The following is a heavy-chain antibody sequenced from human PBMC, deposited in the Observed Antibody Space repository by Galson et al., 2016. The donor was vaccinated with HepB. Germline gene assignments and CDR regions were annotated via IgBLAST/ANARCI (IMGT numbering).Heavy chain of an antibody. J-gene: IGHJ3*02. V-gene: IGHV5-10-1*01. CDR3: ARVESGNGSYFQDAFDI. CDR2: IDPSDSYT. Sequence: QSGAEVKKPGESLRISCKGSGYSFTNYWISWVRQMPGKGLEWMGRIDPSDSYTNYSPSFQGHVTISADKSISTAYLQWSSLKASDTAMYYCARVESGNGSYFQDAFDIWGQGTMVTVSS. CDR1: GYSFTNYW. D-gene: IGHD1-26*01.